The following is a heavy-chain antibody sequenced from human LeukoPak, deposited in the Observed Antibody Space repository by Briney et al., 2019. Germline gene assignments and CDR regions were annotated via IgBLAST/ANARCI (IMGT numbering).Heavy chain of an antibody. Sequence: SETLSLTCAVYGGSFSGYYWSWIRQPPGKGLEWIGYIYYSGSTYYNPSLKSRVTISVDTSKNQFSLKLSSVTAADTAVYYRARELSTMVRGVILTVNWFDPWGQGTLVTVSS. CDR3: ARELSTMVRGVILTVNWFDP. V-gene: IGHV4-34*09. CDR1: GGSFSGYY. D-gene: IGHD3-10*01. CDR2: IYYSGST. J-gene: IGHJ5*02.